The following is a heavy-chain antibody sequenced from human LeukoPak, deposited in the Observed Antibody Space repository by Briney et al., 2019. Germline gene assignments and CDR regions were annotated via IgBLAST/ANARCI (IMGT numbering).Heavy chain of an antibody. D-gene: IGHD3-22*01. Sequence: GGSLRLSCAASGFTFSSYAMHWVRQAPGKGLEWVAVISYDGSNKYYADSVKGRFTISRDNSKNTLYLQMNSLRAEDTAVYYCAREPDYYDSSGMSFDIWGQGTMVTVSS. CDR2: ISYDGSNK. CDR3: AREPDYYDSSGMSFDI. V-gene: IGHV3-30*04. J-gene: IGHJ3*02. CDR1: GFTFSSYA.